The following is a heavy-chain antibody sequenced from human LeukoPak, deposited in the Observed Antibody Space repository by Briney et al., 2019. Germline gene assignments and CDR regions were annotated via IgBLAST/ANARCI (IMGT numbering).Heavy chain of an antibody. CDR2: INHSGST. CDR1: GGSFSGYY. J-gene: IGHJ3*02. D-gene: IGHD3-22*01. V-gene: IGHV4-34*01. CDR3: ARVGQWLLPHDAFDI. Sequence: SETLSLTCAVYGGSFSGYYWSWIRQPPGKGLEWIGEINHSGSTNYNPSLKSRVTISVDTSKNQFSLKLSSVTAADTAVYYCARVGQWLLPHDAFDIWGQGTMVTVSS.